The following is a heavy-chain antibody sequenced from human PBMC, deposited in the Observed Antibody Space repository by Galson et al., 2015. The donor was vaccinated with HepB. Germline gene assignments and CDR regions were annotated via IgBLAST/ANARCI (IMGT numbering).Heavy chain of an antibody. Sequence: SVKVSCKVSGYTLTELSMHWVRQAPGKGLEWMGGFDPEDGETIYAQKFQGRITMTEDTSTDTAYMELSSLRSEDTAVYYCATRRLEWFPWFDPWGQGTLVTVSS. J-gene: IGHJ5*02. CDR1: GYTLTELS. CDR2: FDPEDGET. CDR3: ATRRLEWFPWFDP. V-gene: IGHV1-24*01. D-gene: IGHD3-3*01.